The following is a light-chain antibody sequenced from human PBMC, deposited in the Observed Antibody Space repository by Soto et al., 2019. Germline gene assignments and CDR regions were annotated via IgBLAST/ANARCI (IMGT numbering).Light chain of an antibody. CDR3: HAWPGSASF. V-gene: IGLV3-1*01. CDR2: QDH. CDR1: KLGDKY. J-gene: IGLJ2*01. Sequence: SYELTQPPSVSVSPGQKSSITCSGDKLGDKYASWYQQKPGQSPVLVIYQDHKRPSAFPERFSGSISGNTATLTISGIQASDEGDNSCHAWPGSASFFGGETMLTVL.